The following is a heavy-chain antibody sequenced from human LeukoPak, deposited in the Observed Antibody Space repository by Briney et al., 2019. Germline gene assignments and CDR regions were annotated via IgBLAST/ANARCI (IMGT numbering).Heavy chain of an antibody. CDR1: GGTFSSYA. Sequence: GASVKVSCKASGGTFSSYAISWVRQAPGQGLEWMGRIIPIFGTANYAQKFQGRVTITTDESTSTAYMELSSRRSEDTAVYYCGRESVGGSYFDFDYWGQGTLVSVSS. CDR2: IIPIFGTA. J-gene: IGHJ4*02. D-gene: IGHD1-26*01. V-gene: IGHV1-69*05. CDR3: GRESVGGSYFDFDY.